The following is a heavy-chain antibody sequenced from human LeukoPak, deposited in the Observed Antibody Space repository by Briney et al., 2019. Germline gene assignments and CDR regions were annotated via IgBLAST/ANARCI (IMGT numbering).Heavy chain of an antibody. V-gene: IGHV3-23*01. CDR3: AKGSSYSFGYWYFDL. CDR2: ISGSGGST. J-gene: IGHJ2*01. CDR1: GFTFSSYA. Sequence: GGSLRLSCAASGFTFSSYAMSWVRQAPGKGLEWVSAISGSGGSTYYADSVKGRFTISRDNSKNTLYLQMNSLRAEDMALYFCAKGSSYSFGYWYFDLWGRGTLVTVSS. D-gene: IGHD5-18*01.